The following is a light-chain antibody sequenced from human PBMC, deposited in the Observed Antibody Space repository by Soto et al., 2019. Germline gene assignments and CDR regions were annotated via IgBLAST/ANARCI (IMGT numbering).Light chain of an antibody. J-gene: IGKJ4*01. CDR3: QQYKNWVT. V-gene: IGKV3-15*01. CDR1: QSVSSN. Sequence: EIVMTQSPATLSVSPGERATLSCRASQSVSSNLAWYQQKPGQAPRLLIYAASTRATGIPARFSGSGSGTEFTLTISSLQSEDFAVYYCQQYKNWVTFGGGTKVEI. CDR2: AAS.